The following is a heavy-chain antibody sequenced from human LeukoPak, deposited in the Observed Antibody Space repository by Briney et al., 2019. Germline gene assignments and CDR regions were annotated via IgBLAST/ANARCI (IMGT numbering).Heavy chain of an antibody. D-gene: IGHD2-2*01. J-gene: IGHJ4*02. CDR3: ARQLGYCSSTSCYADKVDY. CDR2: IYYSGST. CDR1: GGSISSSSYY. Sequence: SETLSLTCTVSGGSISSSSYYWGWIRQPPGKGLEWIGCIYYSGSTYYNPSLKSRVTISVDTSKNQFSLKLSSVTSADTAVYYCARQLGYCSSTSCYADKVDYWGQGTLVTVSS. V-gene: IGHV4-39*01.